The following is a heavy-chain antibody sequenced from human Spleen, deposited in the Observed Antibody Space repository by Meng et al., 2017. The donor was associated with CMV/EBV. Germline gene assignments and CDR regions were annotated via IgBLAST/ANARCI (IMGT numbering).Heavy chain of an antibody. D-gene: IGHD2-15*01. V-gene: IGHV4-39*07. J-gene: IGHJ6*02. CDR2: IYYTGST. CDR3: ARRVVVYGMDV. CDR1: GGSIRSSNYY. Sequence: SETLSLTCTVSGGSIRSSNYYWGWIRQPPGKGLEWIGIIYYTGSTYYNPSLKSRVTISVDTSKNQFSLKLSSVTAADTAVYYCARRVVVYGMDVWGQGTTVTVSS.